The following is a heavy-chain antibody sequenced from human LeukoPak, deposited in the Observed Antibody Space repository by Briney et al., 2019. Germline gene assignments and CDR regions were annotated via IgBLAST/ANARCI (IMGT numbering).Heavy chain of an antibody. CDR2: ISYDGSNK. Sequence: PGGSLRLSCAASGFTFSSYAMHWVRQAPGKGLEWVAVISYDGSNKYYADSVKGRFTISRDNSKNTLYLQMNSLRAEDTAVYYCARALRGIAVAGALYYYYGMDVWGQGTTVTVSS. CDR3: ARALRGIAVAGALYYYYGMDV. D-gene: IGHD6-19*01. CDR1: GFTFSSYA. V-gene: IGHV3-30-3*01. J-gene: IGHJ6*02.